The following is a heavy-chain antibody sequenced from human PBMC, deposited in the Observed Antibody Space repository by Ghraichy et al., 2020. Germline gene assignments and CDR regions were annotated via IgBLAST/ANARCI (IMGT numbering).Heavy chain of an antibody. CDR2: ISSSGSTI. J-gene: IGHJ4*02. CDR1: GFTFSSYE. Sequence: GESLNISCAASGFTFSSYEMNWVRQAPGKGLEWVSYISSSGSTIYYADSVKGRFTISRDNAKNSLYLQMNSLRAEDTAVYYCARTPGGGYIPGYYFDYWGQGTLVTVSS. D-gene: IGHD5-24*01. CDR3: ARTPGGGYIPGYYFDY. V-gene: IGHV3-48*03.